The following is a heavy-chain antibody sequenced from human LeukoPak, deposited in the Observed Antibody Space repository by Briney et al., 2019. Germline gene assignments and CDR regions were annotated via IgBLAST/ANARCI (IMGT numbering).Heavy chain of an antibody. CDR2: IYYSGST. J-gene: IGHJ6*02. D-gene: IGHD3-10*01. CDR3: ARGGVYYYYYGMDV. Sequence: MPSETLSLTCTVSGVSISSYYWSWIRQPPGKGLEWIGYIYYSGSTNYNPSLKSRVTISVDTSKNQFSLKLSSVTAADTAVYYCARGGVYYYYYGMDVWGQGTTVTVSS. CDR1: GVSISSYY. V-gene: IGHV4-59*01.